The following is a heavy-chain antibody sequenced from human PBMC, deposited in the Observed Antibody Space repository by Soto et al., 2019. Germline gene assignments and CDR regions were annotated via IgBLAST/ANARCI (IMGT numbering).Heavy chain of an antibody. J-gene: IGHJ4*02. CDR3: ARAGYYDSSGYPLFDY. Sequence: PSETLSLTCTVSGGSVSSGSYYWSWIRQPPGKGLEWIGYIYYSGSTDYNPSLKSRVTISVDTSKNQFYLKLSSVTAADTAVYYCARAGYYDSSGYPLFDYWGQGTQVTVSS. CDR1: GGSVSSGSYY. D-gene: IGHD3-22*01. V-gene: IGHV4-61*01. CDR2: IYYSGST.